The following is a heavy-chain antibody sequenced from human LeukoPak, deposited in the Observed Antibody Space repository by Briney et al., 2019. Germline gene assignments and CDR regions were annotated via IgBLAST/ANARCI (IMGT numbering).Heavy chain of an antibody. Sequence: SGTLSLTCTVSGYSISSGYYWGWIRQPPGKGLEWIGSIYHSGSTYYNPSLKSRVTISVDTSKNQFSLKLSSVTAADTAVYYCARVVAGYKSLYYYYYYMDVWGKGTTVAVSS. CDR2: IYHSGST. D-gene: IGHD3-9*01. CDR3: ARVVAGYKSLYYYYYYMDV. CDR1: GYSISSGYY. J-gene: IGHJ6*03. V-gene: IGHV4-38-2*02.